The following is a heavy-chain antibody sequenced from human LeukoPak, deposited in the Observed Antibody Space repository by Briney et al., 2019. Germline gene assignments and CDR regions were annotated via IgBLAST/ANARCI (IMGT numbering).Heavy chain of an antibody. J-gene: IGHJ4*02. CDR1: GFTFSSYA. CDR3: ARTGNNNEGSFDF. CDR2: ISGSGVAT. Sequence: GGSLRLSCAPSGFTFSSYAMSWVRQAPGKGLEWVSAISGSGVATYYADSVKVRFTISRDNSKNTLYLQMNSLRAEDTAIYYCARTGNNNEGSFDFWGQGTLVTVSS. V-gene: IGHV3-23*01. D-gene: IGHD1/OR15-1a*01.